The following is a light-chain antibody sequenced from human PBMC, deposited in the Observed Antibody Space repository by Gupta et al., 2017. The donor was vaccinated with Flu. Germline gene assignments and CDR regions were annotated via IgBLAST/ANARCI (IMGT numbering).Light chain of an antibody. J-gene: IGKJ1*01. CDR3: QQRSNWPRT. Sequence: PATLSWSPGERANLSCRASQSVSGYLAWYQHRPGQAPKLLIYDASNRATGIPARFSGSGSGTDFILTISILDPEDFAVYYCQQRSNWPRTFGPGTKVEAK. CDR1: QSVSGY. CDR2: DAS. V-gene: IGKV3-11*01.